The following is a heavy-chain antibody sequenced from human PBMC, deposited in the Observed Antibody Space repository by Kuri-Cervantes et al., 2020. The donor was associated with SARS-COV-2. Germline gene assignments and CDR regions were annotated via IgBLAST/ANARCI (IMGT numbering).Heavy chain of an antibody. CDR2: FIPMSGTS. V-gene: IGHV1-69*13. D-gene: IGHD1-14*01. CDR3: ARAVGNFDF. Sequence: SALVSCNASGRNFRGEVVSWVRQAPGQGLEWMGGFIPMSGTSNNAQKFQGRLTISADEYTNTAYMELSGLRSEDTAVYYCARAVGNFDFWGQGTLVTVSS. J-gene: IGHJ4*02. CDR1: GRNFRGEV.